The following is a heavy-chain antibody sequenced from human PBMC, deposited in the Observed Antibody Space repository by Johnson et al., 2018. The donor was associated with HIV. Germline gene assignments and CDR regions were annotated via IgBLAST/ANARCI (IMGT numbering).Heavy chain of an antibody. V-gene: IGHV3-30*18. D-gene: IGHD3-10*01. CDR1: TFTFSGYG. Sequence: QVQLVESGGGVVRPGGSLRLSSAASTFTFSGYGMHWVRQAPGKGLEWVALISYDGSDKYYADSVKGRFTISRDNSKSTLYLQMKSLRAEDTAVYYCAKGRGPPRVFDIWGQGTMVTVSS. CDR2: ISYDGSDK. J-gene: IGHJ3*02. CDR3: AKGRGPPRVFDI.